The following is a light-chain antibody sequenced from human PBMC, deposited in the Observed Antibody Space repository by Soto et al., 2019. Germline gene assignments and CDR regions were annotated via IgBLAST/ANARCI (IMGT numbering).Light chain of an antibody. CDR1: SNDIGGHNH. V-gene: IGLV2-23*02. Sequence: QSALTQPASVSGSPGQSITISCTGTSNDIGGHNHVSWYQQHPGISPKLIIYEVTERPSGVSNRFSASKSGTTASLTISGLQAEDEADYYCCSYAGIITWVCGGGTKLTVL. CDR2: EVT. J-gene: IGLJ3*02. CDR3: CSYAGIITWV.